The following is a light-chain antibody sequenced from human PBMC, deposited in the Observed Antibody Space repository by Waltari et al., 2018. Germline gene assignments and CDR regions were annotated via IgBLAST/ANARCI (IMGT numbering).Light chain of an antibody. J-gene: IGLJ3*02. CDR1: VLPKQY. V-gene: IGLV3-25*03. CDR2: KDS. Sequence: SSELSQPPPVQVYPGQTARITCSGYVLPKQYAHWYQQKPGQVPVLVIDKDSERPSGIPERFSGSSSGTTVTLTIGGVQAEDEADYYCQSGDSSGVGVFGGGTKLTVL. CDR3: QSGDSSGVGV.